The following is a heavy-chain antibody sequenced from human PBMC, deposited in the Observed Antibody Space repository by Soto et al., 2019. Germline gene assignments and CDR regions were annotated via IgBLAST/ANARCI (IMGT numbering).Heavy chain of an antibody. CDR2: ISGSTGST. CDR1: GFTFDNYA. CDR3: AKDGGRVIITFDY. Sequence: EVQLLESGGGLVQPGGSLRLSCAASGFTFDNYAMSWVRQAPGKGLEWVSVISGSTGSTYYADSVKGRFTISRDNSKNTLYLQMNTVRAEDTAVYYCAKDGGRVIITFDYWGQGTLVTVSS. D-gene: IGHD3-22*01. J-gene: IGHJ4*02. V-gene: IGHV3-23*01.